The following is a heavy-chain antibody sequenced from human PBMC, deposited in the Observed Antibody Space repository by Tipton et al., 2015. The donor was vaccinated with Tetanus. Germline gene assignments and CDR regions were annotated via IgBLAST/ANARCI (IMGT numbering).Heavy chain of an antibody. CDR3: AKLIRQWLAPDFNN. CDR2: VSYSGRT. D-gene: IGHD6-19*01. CDR1: GGSLKSSDYY. V-gene: IGHV4-39*02. J-gene: IGHJ4*02. Sequence: TLSLTCIVSGGSLKSSDYYGAWVRQSPLKGLEWIGSVSYSGRTYYNPSLKGRVTMSVDTSKKDFSVSLTSVTAADTAVYYCAKLIRQWLAPDFNNWGQGTLVTVSS.